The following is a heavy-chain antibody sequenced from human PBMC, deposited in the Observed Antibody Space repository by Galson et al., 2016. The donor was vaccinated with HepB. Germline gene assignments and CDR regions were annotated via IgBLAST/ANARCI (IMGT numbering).Heavy chain of an antibody. D-gene: IGHD2-2*03. CDR3: AWIGRPGGCHYRDY. CDR1: GFTFSTYW. V-gene: IGHV3-74*01. Sequence: SLRLSCAASGFTFSTYWMHWVRQAPGKGLVWVSRINSDGSSLSDEQSGKGRFTISRDNAKNTLYLQMNSLSAEDTAVYFCAWIGRPGGCHYRDYWGQGTLVTVSS. J-gene: IGHJ4*02. CDR2: INSDGSSL.